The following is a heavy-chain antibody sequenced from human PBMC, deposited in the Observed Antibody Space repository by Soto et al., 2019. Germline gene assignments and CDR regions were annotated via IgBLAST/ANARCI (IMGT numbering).Heavy chain of an antibody. Sequence: PSETLSLTCAVSGGSISSSHWWSWVRQPPGKGLEWIGEIYHSGSTNYNPSLKSRVTISVDKSKNQFSLKLSSVTAADTAVYYCAREYYDSSLALDYWGQGTLVTVSS. D-gene: IGHD3-22*01. V-gene: IGHV4-4*02. CDR2: IYHSGST. J-gene: IGHJ4*02. CDR3: AREYYDSSLALDY. CDR1: GGSISSSHW.